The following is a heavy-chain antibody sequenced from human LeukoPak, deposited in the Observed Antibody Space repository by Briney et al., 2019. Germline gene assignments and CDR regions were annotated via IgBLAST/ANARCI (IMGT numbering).Heavy chain of an antibody. CDR1: GFTFSSYA. D-gene: IGHD1-26*01. Sequence: SGGSLRLSCAASGFTFSSYAMHWVRQAPGKGLEWVAVISYDGSNKNYADSVKGRFTISGDNSKNTLYLQVNSLRAEDTSVYYCARSPGILGTNYFDYWGQGTLVTVSS. J-gene: IGHJ4*02. V-gene: IGHV3-30*04. CDR2: ISYDGSNK. CDR3: ARSPGILGTNYFDY.